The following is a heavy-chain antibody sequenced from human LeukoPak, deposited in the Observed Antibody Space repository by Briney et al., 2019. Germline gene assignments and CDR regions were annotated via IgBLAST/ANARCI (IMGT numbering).Heavy chain of an antibody. D-gene: IGHD3-10*01. Sequence: ASVKVSCKASGYTFTSYAMNWVRQAPGQGLEWMGWINTNTGNPTYAQGFTGRFVFSLDTSVSTAYLQISSLKAEDTAVYYCARDRWDKVTMVRGVIGPNYWGQGTLVTVSS. CDR1: GYTFTSYA. CDR2: INTNTGNP. CDR3: ARDRWDKVTMVRGVIGPNY. V-gene: IGHV7-4-1*02. J-gene: IGHJ4*02.